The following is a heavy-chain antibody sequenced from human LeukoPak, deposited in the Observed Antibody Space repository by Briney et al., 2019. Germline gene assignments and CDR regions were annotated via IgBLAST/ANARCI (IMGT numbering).Heavy chain of an antibody. CDR2: IYPGDSDT. V-gene: IGHV5-51*01. D-gene: IGHD3-10*01. J-gene: IGHJ5*02. Sequence: GESLKISCKGSGYSFTSYWIGWVRQMPGKGLEWMGIIYPGDSDTRYSPSFQGQVTISADKSISTAYLQWSSLKASDTAMHYCARRVGYYGSGNWFDPWGQGTLVTVSS. CDR1: GYSFTSYW. CDR3: ARRVGYYGSGNWFDP.